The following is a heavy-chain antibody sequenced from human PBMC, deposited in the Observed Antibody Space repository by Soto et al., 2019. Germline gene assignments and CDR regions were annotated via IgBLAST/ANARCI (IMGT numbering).Heavy chain of an antibody. Sequence: GGSLRLSCAASGFTFSSYWMSWVRQAPGKGLEWVANIKQDGSEKYYVDSVKGRFTISRDNAKNSLDLQMNSLRAEDTAVYYCARFPRVGGPKPVGWFDPWGQGTLVTVSS. CDR1: GFTFSSYW. D-gene: IGHD1-26*01. V-gene: IGHV3-7*01. CDR3: ARFPRVGGPKPVGWFDP. J-gene: IGHJ5*02. CDR2: IKQDGSEK.